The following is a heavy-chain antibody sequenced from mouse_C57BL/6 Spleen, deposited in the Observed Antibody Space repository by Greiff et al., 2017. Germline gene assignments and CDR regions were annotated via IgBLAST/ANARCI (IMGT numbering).Heavy chain of an antibody. CDR2: SRNKANDYTT. V-gene: IGHV7-1*01. CDR1: GFTFSDFY. D-gene: IGHD3-2*02. J-gene: IGHJ4*01. Sequence: EVKLMESGGGLVQSGRSLRLSCATSGFTFSDFYMEWVRQAPGKGLEWIAASRNKANDYTTEYSASVKGRFIVSRDTSQSILYLQMNALRAEDTAIYYCARDDSSGVYAMDYWGQGTSVTVSS. CDR3: ARDDSSGVYAMDY.